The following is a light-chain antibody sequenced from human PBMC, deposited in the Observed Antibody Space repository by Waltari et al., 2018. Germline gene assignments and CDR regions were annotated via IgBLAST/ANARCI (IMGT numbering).Light chain of an antibody. J-gene: IGKJ1*01. CDR1: QSLLHSDGRAR. CDR3: MQNIQLPT. V-gene: IGKV2D-29*02. Sequence: EIVMTQAPLSLSVTPGQPASMSCKSSQSLLHSDGRARLYWYLQKPGQSPQLLLSEVSNRFSGVTERFSGSGSGTDFTLKISRVEAEDVGVYFCMQNIQLPTFGQGTKVEIE. CDR2: EVS.